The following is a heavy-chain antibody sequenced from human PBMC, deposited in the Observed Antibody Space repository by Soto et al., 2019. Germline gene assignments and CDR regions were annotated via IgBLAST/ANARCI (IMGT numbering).Heavy chain of an antibody. Sequence: SETLSLTCTVSGGSVSSGDYCWSWLRQSPGKRLEWIAYIYYSGSTNYNPSLKSRATISVDTSKSQVSLTLTSMTAAGAALYYCARSPNYYYYGFDVWGQGTAVTVSS. CDR3: ARSPNYYYYGFDV. V-gene: IGHV4-61*08. CDR2: IYYSGST. CDR1: GGSVSSGDYC. J-gene: IGHJ6*02. D-gene: IGHD3-10*01.